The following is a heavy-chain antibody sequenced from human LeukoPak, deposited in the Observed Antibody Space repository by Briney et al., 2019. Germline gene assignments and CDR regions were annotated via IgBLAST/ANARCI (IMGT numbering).Heavy chain of an antibody. D-gene: IGHD3-9*01. CDR3: ARDRDWSFDY. CDR2: IRGTSSAM. J-gene: IGHJ4*02. CDR1: GFFFSGYS. Sequence: PGGSLRLSCAASGFFFSGYSMNWVRQAPGKGLEWVAHIRGTSSAMNYAASVRGRFTISRDNAKNALFLEMSSLRAEDTAVYYCARDRDWSFDYWGQGTLVTVSS. V-gene: IGHV3-48*04.